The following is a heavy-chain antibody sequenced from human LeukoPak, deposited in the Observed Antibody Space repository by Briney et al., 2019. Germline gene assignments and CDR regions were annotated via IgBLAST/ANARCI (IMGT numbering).Heavy chain of an antibody. CDR2: ISSSSSTI. CDR1: GFTFSTYS. Sequence: GGSLRLSCAASGFTFSTYSMNWVRQAPGKGLEWVSYISSSSSTIYYADSVKGRFTISRDNAKNSLYLQMNSLRAEDTAVYYCARESTYYDSSGQVSFDYWGQGTLVTVSS. D-gene: IGHD3-22*01. CDR3: ARESTYYDSSGQVSFDY. J-gene: IGHJ4*02. V-gene: IGHV3-48*01.